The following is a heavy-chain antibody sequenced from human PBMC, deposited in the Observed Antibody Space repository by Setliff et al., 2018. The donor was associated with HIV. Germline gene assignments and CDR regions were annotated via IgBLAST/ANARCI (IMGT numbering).Heavy chain of an antibody. CDR2: IRYDGSYR. D-gene: IGHD5-18*01. Sequence: GSLRLSCAASGFTFISYGMYWVRQAPGKGLEWVAFIRYDGSYRYYVDSVKGRFTISRDNSKNTMFLQMNSLRVEDTAIYYCAKMHTAMDPDTFDIWGQGTMVTVSS. CDR1: GFTFISYG. CDR3: AKMHTAMDPDTFDI. V-gene: IGHV3-30*02. J-gene: IGHJ3*02.